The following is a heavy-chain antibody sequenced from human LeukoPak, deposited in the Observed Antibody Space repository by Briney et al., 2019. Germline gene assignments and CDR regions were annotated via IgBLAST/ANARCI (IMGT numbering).Heavy chain of an antibody. V-gene: IGHV4-34*01. D-gene: IGHD2-2*01. J-gene: IGHJ5*02. CDR1: GGSFSGYY. Sequence: SETLSLTCAVYGGSFSGYYWSWIRQPPGKGLEWIGEINHSGSTNYSPSLKSRLTISVDTSNNQFSLRSSSVTAADTAVYYCARRDYCTSTSCYESYNWFDPWGQGTLVTVSS. CDR2: INHSGST. CDR3: ARRDYCTSTSCYESYNWFDP.